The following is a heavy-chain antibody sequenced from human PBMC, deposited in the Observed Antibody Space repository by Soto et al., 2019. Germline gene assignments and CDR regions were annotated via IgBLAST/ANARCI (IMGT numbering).Heavy chain of an antibody. Sequence: GESLKISCKASGYIIKNYWIGWVRQMPGQGLEWMGIIFPDDSDTRYSPSFQGHVTISVDKSISTAYVQWSSLKASDSAIYYCFRGGVTSRTFDSWGQGTGVTVSS. CDR1: GYIIKNYW. D-gene: IGHD3-16*01. V-gene: IGHV5-51*01. CDR3: FRGGVTSRTFDS. CDR2: IFPDDSDT. J-gene: IGHJ4*02.